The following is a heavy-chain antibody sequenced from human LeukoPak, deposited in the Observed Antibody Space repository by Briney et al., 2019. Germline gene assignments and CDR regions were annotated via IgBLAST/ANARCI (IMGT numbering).Heavy chain of an antibody. Sequence: GASVKVSCKASGGTFSSYAISWVRQAPGQGLEWMGGIIPIFGTVDYAQKFQGRVTITADKSTSTAYMELSSLRSEDTAVYYCATTRWTENHFFDYWGQGTLVTISS. D-gene: IGHD4-23*01. CDR2: IIPIFGTV. V-gene: IGHV1-69*06. CDR1: GGTFSSYA. J-gene: IGHJ4*02. CDR3: ATTRWTENHFFDY.